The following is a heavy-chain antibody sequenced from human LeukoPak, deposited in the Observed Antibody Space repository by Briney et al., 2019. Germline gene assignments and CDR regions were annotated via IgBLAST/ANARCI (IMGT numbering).Heavy chain of an antibody. V-gene: IGHV5-51*01. Sequence: GESLKISCKASGYTFTSYWIGWVRQMPGKGLEWMGIIYPGDSDTRYRPSFQGQVTISADKSIPTAYLQWSSLKASDTAMYYCARHGEVGGFDPWGQGTLVTVSS. J-gene: IGHJ5*02. CDR1: GYTFTSYW. CDR3: ARHGEVGGFDP. CDR2: IYPGDSDT. D-gene: IGHD3-10*01.